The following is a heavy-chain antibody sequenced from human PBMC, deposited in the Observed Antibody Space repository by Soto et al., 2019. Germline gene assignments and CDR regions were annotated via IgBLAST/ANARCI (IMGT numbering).Heavy chain of an antibody. Sequence: GGSLRLSCAASGSTFSSYAMSWVRQAPGKGLEWVSAISGSGGSTYYADSVKGRFTISRDNSKNTLYLQMNSLRAEDTAVYYCAKEEGSGWPYYYYGMDVWGQGTTVTVSS. CDR1: GSTFSSYA. V-gene: IGHV3-23*01. CDR2: ISGSGGST. CDR3: AKEEGSGWPYYYYGMDV. D-gene: IGHD6-19*01. J-gene: IGHJ6*02.